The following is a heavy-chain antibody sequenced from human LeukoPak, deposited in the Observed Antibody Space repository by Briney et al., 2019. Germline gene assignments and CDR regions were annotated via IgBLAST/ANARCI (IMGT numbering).Heavy chain of an antibody. V-gene: IGHV4-39*07. CDR1: GASMSNYY. Sequence: SETLSLTCNVSGASMSNYYWVWIRQPPGKGLEWIGSIYHSGTTYSGSTYYNPSLKSRVTISVDTSKNQFSLKLSSVTAADTAVYYCARVPAAAGSYYYYYMDVWGKGTTVTISS. CDR3: ARVPAAAGSYYYYYMDV. J-gene: IGHJ6*03. D-gene: IGHD6-13*01. CDR2: IYHSGTTYSGST.